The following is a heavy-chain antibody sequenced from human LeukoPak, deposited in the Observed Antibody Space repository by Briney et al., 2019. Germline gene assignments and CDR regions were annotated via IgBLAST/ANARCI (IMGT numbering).Heavy chain of an antibody. Sequence: ASVKVSCKASGYTFTDYYLHWVRQAPGQGLEWMGWINPKSGVTDSKMKFQGRVTITRDTSASTAHMELSSLRSEDTAVYYCARGDYDSSGFIDYWGRGTLVTVSS. V-gene: IGHV1-2*02. D-gene: IGHD3-22*01. CDR2: INPKSGVT. CDR1: GYTFTDYY. J-gene: IGHJ4*02. CDR3: ARGDYDSSGFIDY.